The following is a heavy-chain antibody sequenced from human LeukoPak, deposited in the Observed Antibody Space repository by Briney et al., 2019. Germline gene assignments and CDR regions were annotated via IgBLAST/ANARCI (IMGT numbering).Heavy chain of an antibody. CDR3: ARSSGWYYYFDY. Sequence: LKPSETLSLTCAVYGGSFSGYHWSWIRQPPGKGLEWIGEINHSGSTNYNPSLKSRVTISVDTSKNQFSLKLSSVTAADTAVYYCARSSGWYYYFDYWGQGTLVTVSS. CDR1: GGSFSGYH. CDR2: INHSGST. V-gene: IGHV4-34*01. J-gene: IGHJ4*02. D-gene: IGHD6-19*01.